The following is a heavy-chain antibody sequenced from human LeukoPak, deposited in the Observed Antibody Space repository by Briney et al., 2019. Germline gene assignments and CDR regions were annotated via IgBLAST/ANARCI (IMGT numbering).Heavy chain of an antibody. Sequence: PGGSLRLSCAASGFTFSSYAMSWVRQAPGKGLEWVSAISGSGGSTYYADSVKGRFTISRDNSKNTLYLQMNSLRAEDTAVYYCAKVGFRDWGGYKYYYYYMAVWGKGTTVTVSS. CDR2: ISGSGGST. V-gene: IGHV3-23*01. J-gene: IGHJ6*03. CDR3: AKVGFRDWGGYKYYYYYMAV. CDR1: GFTFSSYA. D-gene: IGHD3-3*01.